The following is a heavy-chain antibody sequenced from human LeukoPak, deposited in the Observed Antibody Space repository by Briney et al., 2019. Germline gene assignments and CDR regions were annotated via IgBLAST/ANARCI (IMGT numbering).Heavy chain of an antibody. CDR1: GFTFSSYG. J-gene: IGHJ4*02. V-gene: IGHV3-30*18. D-gene: IGHD5-18*01. CDR3: AKDPGYSYHFDY. CDR2: ISYDGSNK. Sequence: GRSLILSCAASGFTFSSYGMHWVRQAPGKGLEWVAVISYDGSNKYYADSVKGRFTISRDNSKNTLYLQMNSLRAEDTAVYYCAKDPGYSYHFDYWGQGTLVTVSS.